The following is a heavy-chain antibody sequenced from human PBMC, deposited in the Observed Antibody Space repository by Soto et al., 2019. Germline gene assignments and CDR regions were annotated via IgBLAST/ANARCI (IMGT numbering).Heavy chain of an antibody. V-gene: IGHV1-2*04. CDR3: ARDCCVGNEENRYSSSSYYYFYYMDV. Sequence: ASVKVSCKASGYTFTGYYMHWVRQAPGQGLEWMGWINPNSGGTNYAQKFQGWVTMTRDTSISTAYMELSRLRSDDTAVYYCARDCCVGNEENRYSSSSYYYFYYMDVWGKGTTVTVSS. CDR2: INPNSGGT. J-gene: IGHJ6*03. D-gene: IGHD6-6*01. CDR1: GYTFTGYY.